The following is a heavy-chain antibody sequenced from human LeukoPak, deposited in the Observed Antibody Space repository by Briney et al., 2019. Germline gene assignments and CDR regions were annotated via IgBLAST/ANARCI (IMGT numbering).Heavy chain of an antibody. D-gene: IGHD6-19*01. CDR3: AKDPQQWLVQGFDP. V-gene: IGHV3-23*01. CDR2: ISGSGGST. CDR1: GFTFSSYA. J-gene: IGHJ5*02. Sequence: GGSLRLSSAASGFTFSSYAMSWVRQAPGKGLEWVSAISGSGGSTYYADSVKGRFTISRDNSKNTLYLQMNSLRAEDTAVYYCAKDPQQWLVQGFDPWGQGTLVTVSS.